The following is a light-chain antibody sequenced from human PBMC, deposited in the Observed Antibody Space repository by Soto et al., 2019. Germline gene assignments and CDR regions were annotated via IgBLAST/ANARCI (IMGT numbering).Light chain of an antibody. Sequence: DIPMTQSPSTLSASVGDRVTITCRASQSIRSWLAWYQQKPGKAPKLLIYKASSLESGVPSRFSGSGSGTEFTLTISSLQPDDFATYYCQQYNSYPWTFGQGTKVDIK. CDR2: KAS. J-gene: IGKJ1*01. CDR3: QQYNSYPWT. V-gene: IGKV1-5*03. CDR1: QSIRSW.